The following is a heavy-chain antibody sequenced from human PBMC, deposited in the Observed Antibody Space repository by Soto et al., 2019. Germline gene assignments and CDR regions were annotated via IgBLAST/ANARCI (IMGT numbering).Heavy chain of an antibody. D-gene: IGHD5-12*01. V-gene: IGHV1-18*01. Sequence: ASVKVSCKTSGYTFSTSGISWVRQAPGQGLEWMGWISAYNGNTHYAQKLQGRVTMTTDTSTSTAYMELRSLRSDDTAVYYCARVQSGYDFAYWGQGTLVTVSS. CDR1: GYTFSTSG. J-gene: IGHJ4*02. CDR3: ARVQSGYDFAY. CDR2: ISAYNGNT.